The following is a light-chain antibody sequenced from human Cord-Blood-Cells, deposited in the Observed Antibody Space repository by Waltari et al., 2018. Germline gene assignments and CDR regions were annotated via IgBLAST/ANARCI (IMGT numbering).Light chain of an antibody. CDR2: AAS. J-gene: IGKJ4*01. Sequence: DIQMTQPPSSLSASVGDRVTITCRASQSISSDLNWYQQKPGKAPKLLIYAASSLQSWVPSRFSGSGSGTDCTLTIKSLQPEDFATYYCQQSYSTPLTFGEETKVEIK. V-gene: IGKV1-39*01. CDR1: QSISSD. CDR3: QQSYSTPLT.